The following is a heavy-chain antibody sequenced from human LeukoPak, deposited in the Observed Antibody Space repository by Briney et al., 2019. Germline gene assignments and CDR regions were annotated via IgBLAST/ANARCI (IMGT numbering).Heavy chain of an antibody. CDR2: INPNSGGT. V-gene: IGHV1-2*02. J-gene: IGHJ6*02. Sequence: PLASVKVSCKASGYTFTGYYMHWVRQAPGQGLEWMGWINPNSGGTNYAQKFQGRVTMTRDTSISTAYMELSRLRSDDTAVYYCARALYCSGGSCYSRLLYYGMDVWGQGTTVTVSS. CDR1: GYTFTGYY. D-gene: IGHD2-15*01. CDR3: ARALYCSGGSCYSRLLYYGMDV.